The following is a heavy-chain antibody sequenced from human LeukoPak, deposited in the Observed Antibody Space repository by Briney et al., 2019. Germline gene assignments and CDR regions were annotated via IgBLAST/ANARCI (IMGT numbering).Heavy chain of an antibody. V-gene: IGHV3-21*01. Sequence: GGSLRLSCAASGFTFSSYSMNWVRQAPGKGLEWVSSIVSSTSYIYYADSAKGRFTISRDNAKNSLYLQMNSLRAEDTAVYYCARAGITIFGVVIPQPFDIWGQGTMVTVSS. CDR1: GFTFSSYS. J-gene: IGHJ3*02. CDR3: ARAGITIFGVVIPQPFDI. CDR2: IVSSTSYI. D-gene: IGHD3-3*01.